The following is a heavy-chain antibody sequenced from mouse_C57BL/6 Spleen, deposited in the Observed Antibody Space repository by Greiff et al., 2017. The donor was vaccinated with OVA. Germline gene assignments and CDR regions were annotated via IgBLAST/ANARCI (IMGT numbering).Heavy chain of an antibody. CDR3: ARGQLGPWFAY. D-gene: IGHD4-1*02. CDR2: ISTYFGDA. Sequence: VHLVESGPELVRPGVSVKISCKCSGYTFTDYAMHWVRQSHAKSLEWIGVISTYFGDASYNKKFKDKATMTVDKCASTAYMELVRLTSEDSAVYYCARGQLGPWFAYWGQGTLVTVSA. J-gene: IGHJ3*01. CDR1: GYTFTDYA. V-gene: IGHV1-67*01.